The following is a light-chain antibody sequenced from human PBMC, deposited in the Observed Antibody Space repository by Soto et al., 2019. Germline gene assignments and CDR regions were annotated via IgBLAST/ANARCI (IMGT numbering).Light chain of an antibody. Sequence: QSVLTQPASVSGSPGQSITISCTGTSSDVGGYNYVSWYQQHPGKAPKFIIYDVSNRPSGVSNRFSGSKSGNTASLTISGLQAEEEADYYCSSYTTSNTRQIVFGTGTKITVL. CDR3: SSYTTSNTRQIV. J-gene: IGLJ1*01. CDR2: DVS. CDR1: SSDVGGYNY. V-gene: IGLV2-14*01.